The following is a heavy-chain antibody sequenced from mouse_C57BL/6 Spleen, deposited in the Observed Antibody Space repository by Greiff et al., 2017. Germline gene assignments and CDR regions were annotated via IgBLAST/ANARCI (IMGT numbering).Heavy chain of an antibody. CDR3: ARKPPNFFFDY. CDR2: IDPSDSYT. D-gene: IGHD4-1*02. V-gene: IGHV1-50*01. CDR1: GYTFTSYW. Sequence: QVQLQQPGAELVKPAASVKLSCKASGYTFTSYWMQWVKQRPGQGLEWIGEIDPSDSYTNYNQKFKGKATLTVDTSSSTAYMQLSSLTSEDSAVYYCARKPPNFFFDYWGQGTTLTVSS. J-gene: IGHJ2*01.